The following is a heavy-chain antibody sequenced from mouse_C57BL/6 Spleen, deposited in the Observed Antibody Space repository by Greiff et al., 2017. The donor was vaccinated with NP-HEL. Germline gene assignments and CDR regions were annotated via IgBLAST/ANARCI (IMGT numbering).Heavy chain of an antibody. J-gene: IGHJ2*01. CDR3: ARLSSWDGGC. CDR1: GYTFTDYY. CDR2: IYPGSGNT. V-gene: IGHV1-76*01. D-gene: IGHD3-3*01. Sequence: QVQLQQSGAELVRPGASVKLSCKASGYTFTDYYINWVKQRPGQGLEWIARIYPGSGNTYYNEKFKGKATLTAEKSSSTAYMQLSSLTSEDSAVSFCARLSSWDGGCWGKGPTLTVSS.